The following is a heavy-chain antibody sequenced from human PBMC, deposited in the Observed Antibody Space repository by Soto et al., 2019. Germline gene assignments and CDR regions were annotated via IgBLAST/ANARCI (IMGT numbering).Heavy chain of an antibody. Sequence: SETLSLTCTVSGGSVSSGSYYWSWIRQPPGKGLEWIGYIYYSGSTNYNPSLKSRVTISVDTSKNQFSLKLSSVTAADTAVYYCARETYGDRYYYYGMDVWGQGTTVTVSS. CDR3: ARETYGDRYYYYGMDV. D-gene: IGHD4-17*01. CDR2: IYYSGST. V-gene: IGHV4-61*01. J-gene: IGHJ6*02. CDR1: GGSVSSGSYY.